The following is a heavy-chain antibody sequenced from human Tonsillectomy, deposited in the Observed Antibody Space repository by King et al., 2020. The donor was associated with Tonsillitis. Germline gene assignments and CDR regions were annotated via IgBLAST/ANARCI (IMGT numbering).Heavy chain of an antibody. V-gene: IGHV4-59*01. J-gene: IGHJ4*02. CDR1: GGSISSYY. CDR2: IYYSGST. D-gene: IGHD6-19*01. CDR3: GRSAAVAGSAGAFDY. Sequence: VQLQESGPGLVKPSETLSLTCTVSGGSISSYYWSWIRQPPGKGLEWIGYIYYSGSTNYNPSLKSRVTISVDTSKNQFSLKLSSVTAADTAVYYCGRSAAVAGSAGAFDYWGQGTLVTVSS.